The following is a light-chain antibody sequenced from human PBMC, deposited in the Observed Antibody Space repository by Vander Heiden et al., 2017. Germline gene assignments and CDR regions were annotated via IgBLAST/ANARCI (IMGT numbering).Light chain of an antibody. CDR2: DTT. CDR1: NIGAKS. CDR3: QVWNRDTVMGI. Sequence: SYVLTQAPSVLVAPGQTARITCGGHNIGAKSVHWYQQKAGQAPVLVVHDTTDRPSGIPARITGSNSGDTATLTISRVEAGDEADYYCQVWNRDTVMGIFGGGTKLTVL. V-gene: IGLV3-21*02. J-gene: IGLJ2*01.